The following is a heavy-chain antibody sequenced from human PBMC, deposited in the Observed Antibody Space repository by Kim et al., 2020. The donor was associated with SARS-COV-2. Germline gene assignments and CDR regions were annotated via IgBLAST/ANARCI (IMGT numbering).Heavy chain of an antibody. J-gene: IGHJ4*02. D-gene: IGHD3-22*01. CDR1: GFTFSSYS. V-gene: IGHV3-48*02. Sequence: GGSLRLSCAASGFTFSSYSMNWVRQAPGKGLEWVSYISSSSSTIYYADSVKGRFTISRDNAKNSLYLQMNSLRDEDTAVYYCARDYYYYDSSGYYGGGYWGQGTLVTVSS. CDR3: ARDYYYYDSSGYYGGGY. CDR2: ISSSSSTI.